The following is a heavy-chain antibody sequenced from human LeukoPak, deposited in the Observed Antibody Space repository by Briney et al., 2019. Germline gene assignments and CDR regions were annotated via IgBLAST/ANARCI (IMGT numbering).Heavy chain of an antibody. D-gene: IGHD3-10*01. CDR3: ASWDGSGSYYHYYGMDV. Sequence: GESLKISCKGSGYSFISYWISWVRQMPGKGLVWMGRIDPSDSYTNYSPSFQGHVTISADKSISTAYLQWSSLKASDTAMYYCASWDGSGSYYHYYGMDVWGKGTTVTVSS. CDR2: IDPSDSYT. V-gene: IGHV5-10-1*01. J-gene: IGHJ6*04. CDR1: GYSFISYW.